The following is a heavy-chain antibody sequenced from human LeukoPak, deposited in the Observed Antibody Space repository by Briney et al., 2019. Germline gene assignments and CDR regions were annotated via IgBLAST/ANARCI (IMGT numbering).Heavy chain of an antibody. V-gene: IGHV3-30*03. D-gene: IGHD3-16*01. CDR3: ATQGGYYMDV. J-gene: IGHJ6*03. CDR1: GFTFSDYY. CDR2: ISYDGSNK. Sequence: PGGPLRLSCAASGFTFSDYYMSWIRQAPGKGLEWVAVISYDGSNKYYADSVKGRFTISRDNSKNTLYLQMNSLRAEDTAVYYCATQGGYYMDVWGKGTTVTISS.